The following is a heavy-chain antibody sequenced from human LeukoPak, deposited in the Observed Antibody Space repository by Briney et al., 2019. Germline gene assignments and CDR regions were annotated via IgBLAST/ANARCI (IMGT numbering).Heavy chain of an antibody. CDR3: AKMASVYQRGYFDWSDAFDI. D-gene: IGHD3-9*01. CDR1: GFTFSSYG. J-gene: IGHJ3*02. V-gene: IGHV3-30*18. CDR2: ITYGGSNK. Sequence: PGGSLRLSCAASGFTFSSYGMHWVRQAPGKGLEWVAVITYGGSNKYYADSVKGRFTISRDNSKNTLYLQMNSLRAEDTAVYYCAKMASVYQRGYFDWSDAFDIWGQGTMVTVSS.